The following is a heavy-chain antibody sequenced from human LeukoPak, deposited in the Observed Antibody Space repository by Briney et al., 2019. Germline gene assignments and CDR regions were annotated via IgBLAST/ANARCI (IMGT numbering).Heavy chain of an antibody. D-gene: IGHD3-10*01. V-gene: IGHV3-7*03. CDR1: GFTFSSYW. CDR2: IKQDGSEK. CDR3: AKRSLWFGELSWFDP. Sequence: GGSLRLSCAVSGFTFSSYWMSWVRQAPGKGLEWVANIKQDGSEKYYVDSVKGRFTISRDNAKNPLYLQMNSLRAEDTAVYYCAKRSLWFGELSWFDPWGQGTLVTVSS. J-gene: IGHJ5*02.